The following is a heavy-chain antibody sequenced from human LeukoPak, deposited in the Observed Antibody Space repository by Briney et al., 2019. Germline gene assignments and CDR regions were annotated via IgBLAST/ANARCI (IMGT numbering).Heavy chain of an antibody. CDR2: ISGSGGHT. V-gene: IGHV3-23*01. CDR1: RITFSSHA. CDR3: AKGGVATMRDGYNYYYYYMEV. Sequence: GGSLRLSREAPRITFSSHAMSWVRQAPGKGLQWVSLISGSGGHTYYGDSVKGRFTISRDNSKNTVYLQMSSLRAEDTAIYYCAKGGVATMRDGYNYYYYYMEVWGRGTTVTVSS. D-gene: IGHD5-24*01. J-gene: IGHJ6*03.